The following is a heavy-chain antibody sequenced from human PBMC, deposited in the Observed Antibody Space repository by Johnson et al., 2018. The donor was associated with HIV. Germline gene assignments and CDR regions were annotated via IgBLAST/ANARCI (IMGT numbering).Heavy chain of an antibody. CDR3: ARDDLDNSGHLMAFDM. CDR2: LHRDGTT. CDR1: GFTFSDNY. D-gene: IGHD1-26*01. Sequence: VQLVESGGGLVKPGGSLRLSCAASGFTFSDNYMNWVRQTPGKGLEWVSILHRDGTTYYADSVKGRFTISRDNSKNTLYLQMKILRVEDTAVYYCARDDLDNSGHLMAFDMWGQGTIVTVSS. J-gene: IGHJ3*02. V-gene: IGHV3-66*01.